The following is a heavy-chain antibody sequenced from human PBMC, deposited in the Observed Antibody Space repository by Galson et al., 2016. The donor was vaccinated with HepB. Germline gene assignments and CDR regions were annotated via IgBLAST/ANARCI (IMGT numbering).Heavy chain of an antibody. J-gene: IGHJ3*02. CDR2: ILNDGSKK. V-gene: IGHV3-33*01. CDR1: GFNFRDFG. Sequence: SLRLSCAASGFNFRDFGMHWVRQAPGEGLEWVALILNDGSKKFYADSVKGRFTISRDNSKNTLWLQMSSLTVEDTAVYYCVRDDSREPNAFDIWGQGTMVIVSS. D-gene: IGHD1-14*01. CDR3: VRDDSREPNAFDI.